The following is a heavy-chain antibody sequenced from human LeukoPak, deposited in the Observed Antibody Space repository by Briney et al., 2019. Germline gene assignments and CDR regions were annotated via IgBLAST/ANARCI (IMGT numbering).Heavy chain of an antibody. CDR1: GYSFSNYW. D-gene: IGHD6-19*01. J-gene: IGHJ5*02. CDR3: ARQDGYSSGWYGVGFDP. CDR2: IYPGESHT. V-gene: IGHV5-51*01. Sequence: GESLKISCKGSGYSFSNYWIGWVRQMPGKGLDWMGIIYPGESHTRYSPSFQGQVTISADKSISTAYLQWSSLKASDTAIYYCARQDGYSSGWYGVGFDPWGQGTLVTVSS.